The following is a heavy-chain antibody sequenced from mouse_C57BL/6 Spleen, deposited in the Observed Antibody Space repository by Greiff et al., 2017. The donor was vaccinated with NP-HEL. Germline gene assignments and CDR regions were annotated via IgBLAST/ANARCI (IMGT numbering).Heavy chain of an antibody. CDR2: FHPYNDDT. CDR3: GRSNRDRGVYFDG. Sequence: QVQLQQSGAELVKPGASVKMSCKASGYTFTTYPIEWVKQNPGKSLEWIGNFHPYNDDTKYNEKFKGKATLTVDKSSSTVYLQLSRLTSDDSAVFYWGRSNRDRGVYFDGWGTGTTGTVSS. J-gene: IGHJ1*03. V-gene: IGHV1-47*01. D-gene: IGHD4-1*01. CDR1: GYTFTTYP.